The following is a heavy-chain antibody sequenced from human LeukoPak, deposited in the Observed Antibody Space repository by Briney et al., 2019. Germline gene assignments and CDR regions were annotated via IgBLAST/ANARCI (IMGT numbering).Heavy chain of an antibody. CDR3: AKNYLTGYYPIYYYYGMDV. CDR1: GFTFSSYG. V-gene: IGHV3-30*02. CDR2: IRYDGSNK. D-gene: IGHD3-9*01. J-gene: IGHJ6*02. Sequence: GGSLRLSCAASGFTFSSYGMHWVRQAPGKGLEWVAFIRYDGSNKYYADSVKGRFTISRDNSKNTLYLQMNSLRAEDTAVYYCAKNYLTGYYPIYYYYGMDVWGQGTTVTVSS.